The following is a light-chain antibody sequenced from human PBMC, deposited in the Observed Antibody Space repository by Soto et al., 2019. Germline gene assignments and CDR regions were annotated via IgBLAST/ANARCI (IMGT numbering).Light chain of an antibody. Sequence: EIVLTQSPATLSLSPGERATLSCRASQSVSSYLAWYQQKPGQAPRLLIYDASNRATGIPARFSGSGSGTDFTLTISSLEPEDFAVYYCQQYETSPHNFGPGTRVDL. V-gene: IGKV3-11*01. CDR2: DAS. CDR3: QQYETSPHN. J-gene: IGKJ3*01. CDR1: QSVSSY.